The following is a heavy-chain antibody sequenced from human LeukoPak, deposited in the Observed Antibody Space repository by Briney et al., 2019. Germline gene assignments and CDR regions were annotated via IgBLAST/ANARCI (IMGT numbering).Heavy chain of an antibody. Sequence: ASVTVSCKASGYTFTSYDTNWVRQATGQGLEWMGWMNPNSGNTGYAQKFQGRVTMTRNTSISTAYMELSSLRSEDTAVYYCARAQQQLTNDYWGQGTLVTVSS. CDR2: MNPNSGNT. J-gene: IGHJ4*02. V-gene: IGHV1-8*01. D-gene: IGHD6-13*01. CDR1: GYTFTSYD. CDR3: ARAQQQLTNDY.